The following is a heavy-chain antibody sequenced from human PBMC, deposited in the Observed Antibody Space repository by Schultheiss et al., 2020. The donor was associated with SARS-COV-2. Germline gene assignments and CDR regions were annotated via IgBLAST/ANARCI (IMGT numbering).Heavy chain of an antibody. J-gene: IGHJ6*02. CDR2: ISGSGGST. CDR3: AKRDYYYYGMDV. V-gene: IGHV3-23*01. Sequence: GGSLRLSCAASGFSFSSYAMSWVRQAPGKGLEWVSAISGSGGSTYYADSVKGRFTISRDNSKNTLYLQMNSLRAEDTAVYYCAKRDYYYYGMDVWGQGTTVTVSS. CDR1: GFSFSSYA.